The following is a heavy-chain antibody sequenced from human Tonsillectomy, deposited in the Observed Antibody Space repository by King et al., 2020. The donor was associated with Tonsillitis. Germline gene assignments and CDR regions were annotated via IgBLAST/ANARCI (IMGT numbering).Heavy chain of an antibody. CDR2: IYHSVST. J-gene: IGHJ5*02. CDR3: ARDRRGCSAGPWFDP. CDR1: GYSISSGYY. V-gene: IGHV4-38-2*02. Sequence: VQLQESGPGLVKPSETLSLTCTVSGYSISSGYYWGWIRQPPGKGLEWIGSIYHSVSTYYNPSLKSRVTISVDTSKNQFSLKLSSVTAADTAVYYCARDRRGCSAGPWFDPWGQGTLVTVSS. D-gene: IGHD2-15*01.